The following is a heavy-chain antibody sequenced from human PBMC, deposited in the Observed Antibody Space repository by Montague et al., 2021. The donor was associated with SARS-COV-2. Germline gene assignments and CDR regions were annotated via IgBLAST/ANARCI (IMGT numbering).Heavy chain of an antibody. CDR1: RGSISSGGNY. D-gene: IGHD6-13*01. CDR2: SYYSGST. V-gene: IGHV4-31*03. J-gene: IGHJ5*02. CDR3: ARGRRYSSTWYGAFDP. Sequence: LTCTVSRGSISSGGNYWSWIRPHPVKGLEWIGYSYYSGSTYYNPSLKSRVSISVDTSKNQFSLKLSSVAAADTAVYYCARGRRYSSTWYGAFDPWGQGMQVTVSS.